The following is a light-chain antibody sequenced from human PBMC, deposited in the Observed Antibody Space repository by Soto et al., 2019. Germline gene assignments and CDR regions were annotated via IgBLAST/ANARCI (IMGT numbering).Light chain of an antibody. V-gene: IGKV3-15*01. J-gene: IGKJ2*01. CDR1: QSVSSN. Sequence: EIVMTQSPATLSVSPGERATLSCRASQSVSSNLAWYQQKPGQAPRLLIYGASTRATGIPARFSGSGAGTEFTIPISSLQSEDFAVYYCQQYNNWPMYTFGQGTKLEIK. CDR2: GAS. CDR3: QQYNNWPMYT.